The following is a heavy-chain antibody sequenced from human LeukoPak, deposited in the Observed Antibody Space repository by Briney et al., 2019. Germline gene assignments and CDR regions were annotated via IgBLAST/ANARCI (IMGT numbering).Heavy chain of an antibody. CDR2: INHSGST. J-gene: IGHJ4*02. V-gene: IGHV4-34*01. CDR1: GGSFSGYY. CDR3: ARRAISVNNFGDSH. D-gene: IGHD2-21*02. Sequence: SETLSLTCAVYGGSFSGYYWSWIRQPPGKGLEWIGEINHSGSTNYNPSLENRLSISVDKSKNQFSLRLSSVTAADTAIYFCARRAISVNNFGDSHWGQGTRVIVSS.